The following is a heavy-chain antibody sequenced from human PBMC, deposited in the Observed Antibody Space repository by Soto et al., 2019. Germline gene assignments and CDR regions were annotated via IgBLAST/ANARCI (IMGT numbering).Heavy chain of an antibody. V-gene: IGHV1-18*01. Sequence: QVQLVQSGAEVKKPGASVQISCKASGYTFSSYGIIWVRQAPGQGLEWMGWVNIYNDKTTYAQKFQGRVTMTTDTSTSTVYLELRSLRSDDTAVYYCARERGGYSYGDYWGQGTLVTVSS. CDR3: ARERGGYSYGDY. CDR2: VNIYNDKT. J-gene: IGHJ4*02. D-gene: IGHD5-18*01. CDR1: GYTFSSYG.